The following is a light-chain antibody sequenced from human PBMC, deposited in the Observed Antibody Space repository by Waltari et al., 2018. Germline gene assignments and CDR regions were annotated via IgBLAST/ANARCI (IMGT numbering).Light chain of an antibody. CDR3: QYSCCSPPNT. CDR2: GAS. Sequence: EMVLTQSPGTLPLSSGERATLSCRASQSVSSTYLAWYQQKPGQAPRLLIYGASNRAAGVPDRFSGSGSGTVFTLTIIRLEHVDFAVYYCQYSCCSPPNTGDQGTKLEIK. CDR1: QSVSSTY. V-gene: IGKV3-20*01. J-gene: IGKJ2*01.